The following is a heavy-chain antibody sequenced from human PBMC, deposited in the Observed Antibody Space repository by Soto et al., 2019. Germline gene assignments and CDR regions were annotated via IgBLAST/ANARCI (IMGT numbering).Heavy chain of an antibody. Sequence: GASVKVSCKASGYTFTGYYMHWVRHAPGQGLEWMGWINPNSGGTNYAQKFQGWVTMTRDTSISTAYMELSRLRSDDTAVYYCARDFLGYCSGGSCGGLYYWGQGTLVTVSS. J-gene: IGHJ4*02. CDR2: INPNSGGT. CDR3: ARDFLGYCSGGSCGGLYY. V-gene: IGHV1-2*04. D-gene: IGHD2-15*01. CDR1: GYTFTGYY.